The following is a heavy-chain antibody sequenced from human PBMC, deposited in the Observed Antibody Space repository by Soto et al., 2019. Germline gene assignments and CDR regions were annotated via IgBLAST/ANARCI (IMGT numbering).Heavy chain of an antibody. V-gene: IGHV3-23*01. J-gene: IGHJ4*02. CDR2: ISSSGGSA. CDR1: GFTFSSYG. Sequence: EVQLLESGGGLVQPGGSLRLSCAASGFTFSSYGMSWVRQAPGKGLEWVSAISSSGGSAYYADSVKGRFTISRDNSKNTLYLKMNSRGAEDTAVYYCARGATSPSYWGQGTLVTVSS. CDR3: ARGATSPSY.